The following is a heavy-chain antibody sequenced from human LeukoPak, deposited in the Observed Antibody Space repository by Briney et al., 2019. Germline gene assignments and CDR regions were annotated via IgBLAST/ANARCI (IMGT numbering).Heavy chain of an antibody. D-gene: IGHD3-22*01. CDR2: ISSSSSYI. Sequence: SGGSLRLSCAASGFTFSSYSMNWVRQAPGKGLEWVSSISSSSSYIYYADSVKGRFTISRDNAKNSLYLQMNSLRAEDTAVYYCARKYYYDSSGLDEYFDYWGQGTLVTVSS. J-gene: IGHJ4*02. V-gene: IGHV3-21*01. CDR1: GFTFSSYS. CDR3: ARKYYYDSSGLDEYFDY.